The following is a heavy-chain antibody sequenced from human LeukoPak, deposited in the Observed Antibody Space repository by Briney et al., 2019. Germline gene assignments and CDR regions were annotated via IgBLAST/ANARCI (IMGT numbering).Heavy chain of an antibody. V-gene: IGHV3-30*14. Sequence: GRSLRLSCAASGFTFSSYAMHWVRQAPGKGLEWVAVISYDGSNKYYADSVRGRFTISRDSSKNTLFLQMNSLRDEDSAVYYCAIAQSWDELFDSWGQGTLVTVSS. CDR2: ISYDGSNK. CDR3: AIAQSWDELFDS. CDR1: GFTFSSYA. D-gene: IGHD1-26*01. J-gene: IGHJ4*02.